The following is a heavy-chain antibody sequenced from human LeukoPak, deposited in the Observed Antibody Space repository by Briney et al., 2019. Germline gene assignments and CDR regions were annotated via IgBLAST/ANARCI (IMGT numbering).Heavy chain of an antibody. J-gene: IGHJ4*02. CDR1: GFTFSSYS. Sequence: PGGSLRLSGAASGFTFSSYSMNWVRQAPRKGLEWVSYISSSSSTIYYADSVKGRFTISRDNAKNSLYLQMNSLRAEDTAVYYCARGFQLESTDYWGQGTLVTVSS. V-gene: IGHV3-48*01. D-gene: IGHD1-1*01. CDR3: ARGFQLESTDY. CDR2: ISSSSSTI.